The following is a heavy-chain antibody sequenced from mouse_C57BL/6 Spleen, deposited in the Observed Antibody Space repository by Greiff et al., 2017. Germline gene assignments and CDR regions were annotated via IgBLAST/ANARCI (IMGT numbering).Heavy chain of an antibody. Sequence: DVQLVESGGGLVKPGGSLKLSCAASGFTFRSYAMSWVRQTPEKRLEWVATISDGGSYTYYPDNVKGRFTISRDNAKNNLYLQMSHLKSEDTAMYYCAREGEGDGYLDYWGQGTTLTVSS. J-gene: IGHJ2*01. CDR3: AREGEGDGYLDY. V-gene: IGHV5-4*01. CDR2: ISDGGSYT. D-gene: IGHD2-3*01. CDR1: GFTFRSYA.